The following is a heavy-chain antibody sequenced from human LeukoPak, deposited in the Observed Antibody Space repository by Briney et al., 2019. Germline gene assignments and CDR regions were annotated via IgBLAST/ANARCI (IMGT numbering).Heavy chain of an antibody. CDR1: GFTSSSYW. CDR2: INHNGNVN. J-gene: IGHJ4*02. Sequence: GGSLRLSCAASGFTSSSYWMNWARQAPGKGLEWVASINHNGNVNYYVDSVKGRFTISRDNAKNSLYLQMSNLRAEDTAVYYCATSSDSSGNDWGQGTLVTVSS. D-gene: IGHD3-22*01. CDR3: ATSSDSSGND. V-gene: IGHV3-7*03.